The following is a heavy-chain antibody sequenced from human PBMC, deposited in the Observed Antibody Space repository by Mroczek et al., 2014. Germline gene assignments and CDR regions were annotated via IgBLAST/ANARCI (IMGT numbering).Heavy chain of an antibody. CDR1: GGSISSYY. J-gene: IGHJ4*02. Sequence: KESGPGLVKPSETLSLTCTVSGGSISSYYWSWIRQPPGKGLEWIGYIYYSGSTNYNPSLKSRVTISVDTSKNQFSLKLSSVTAADTAVYYCARVIAGFWSGYYTERGYYFDYWGQGTLVTVSS. CDR2: IYYSGST. V-gene: IGHV4-59*01. D-gene: IGHD3-3*01. CDR3: ARVIAGFWSGYYTERGYYFDY.